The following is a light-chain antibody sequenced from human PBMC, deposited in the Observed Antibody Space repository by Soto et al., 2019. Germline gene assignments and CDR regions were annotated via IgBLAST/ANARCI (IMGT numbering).Light chain of an antibody. J-gene: IGKJ2*01. CDR3: QQRSNWPPYT. CDR1: QSFSSY. V-gene: IGKV3-11*01. CDR2: DVS. Sequence: EIVLTQSPATLSLSPGERATLSCRASQSFSSYLAWYQQKPGQAPRLLIYDVSNRATGIPPRFSGSRSGTDFTLTISSLEPEDFAVYYCQQRSNWPPYTFGQGTKLEIK.